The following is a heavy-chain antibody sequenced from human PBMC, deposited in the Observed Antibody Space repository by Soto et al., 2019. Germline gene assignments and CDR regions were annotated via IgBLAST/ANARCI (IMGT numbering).Heavy chain of an antibody. J-gene: IGHJ4*02. CDR1: GFTFSSYA. V-gene: IGHV3-30-3*01. D-gene: IGHD4-17*01. CDR3: ARDGPVHDYGDYGSLDY. Sequence: QVQLVASGGGVVQPGRSLRLSCAASGFTFSSYAMHWVRQAPGKGLEWVAVISYDGSNKYYADSVKGRFTISRDNSKNTLYLQMNSLRAEDTAVYYCARDGPVHDYGDYGSLDYWGQGTLVTVSS. CDR2: ISYDGSNK.